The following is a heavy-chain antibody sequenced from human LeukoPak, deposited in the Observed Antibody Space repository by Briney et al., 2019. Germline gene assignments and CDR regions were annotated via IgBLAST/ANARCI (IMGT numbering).Heavy chain of an antibody. J-gene: IGHJ5*02. CDR3: ARGNIWFDP. V-gene: IGHV4-34*01. D-gene: IGHD2/OR15-2a*01. Sequence: SETLSLTCAVYGGSFSGYYWSWIRQPPGKGLEWIGEINHSGSTNYNPSLKSRVTISVDTSKNQFFLKLSSMTAADTAVYYCARGNIWFDPWGQGTLVTVSS. CDR1: GGSFSGYY. CDR2: INHSGST.